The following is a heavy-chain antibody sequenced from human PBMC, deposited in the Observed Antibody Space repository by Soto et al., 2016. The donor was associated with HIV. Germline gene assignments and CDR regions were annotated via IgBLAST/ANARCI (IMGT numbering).Heavy chain of an antibody. CDR2: LSGRGSNS. J-gene: IGHJ4*02. Sequence: EVQLLESGGGLVQPGGSLRLSCAASGFTFSAFAVSWVRQAPGKGLEWVSSLSGRGSNSYYAGSVKGRFTISRDNSRNTLYLLMNSLRAEDTAVYYCARGDDGYDFWGQGNPGHRLL. CDR1: GFTFSAFA. V-gene: IGHV3-23*01. D-gene: IGHD5-12*01. CDR3: ARGDDGYDF.